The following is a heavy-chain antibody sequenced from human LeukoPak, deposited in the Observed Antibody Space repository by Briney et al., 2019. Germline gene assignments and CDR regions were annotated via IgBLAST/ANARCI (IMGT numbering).Heavy chain of an antibody. Sequence: ASVKVSCKASGYTFTDYYMHWVRQAPGQGLEWMGWINPNSGGTNYAQNFQGRVTMTRDTSISTAFLELSSLRSDDTAVYYCARGGATARAFDIWGQGTMVTVSS. CDR2: INPNSGGT. J-gene: IGHJ3*02. CDR3: ARGGATARAFDI. V-gene: IGHV1-2*02. CDR1: GYTFTDYY. D-gene: IGHD1-26*01.